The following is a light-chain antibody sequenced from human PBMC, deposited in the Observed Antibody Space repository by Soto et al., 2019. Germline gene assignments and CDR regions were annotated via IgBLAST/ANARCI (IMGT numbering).Light chain of an antibody. CDR1: NIDTKS. CDR2: DDT. Sequence: SYELTQPPSVSVAPGQTAKITCAGDNIDTKSMHWYQQRPGQAPVLVVHDDTDRAAGIPERFSGSRSGNTASLTVSGLQAEDEADYYCSSFAGSPVVFGGGTKLTVL. V-gene: IGLV3-21*02. J-gene: IGLJ2*01. CDR3: SSFAGSPVV.